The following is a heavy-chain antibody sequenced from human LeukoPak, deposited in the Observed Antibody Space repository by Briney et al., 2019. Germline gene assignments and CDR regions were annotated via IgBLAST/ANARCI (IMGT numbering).Heavy chain of an antibody. CDR3: ARSDLGEAFDY. CDR1: GFTFSSYA. CDR2: ISYDGSNK. V-gene: IGHV3-30*04. J-gene: IGHJ4*02. D-gene: IGHD3-10*01. Sequence: GGSLRLSCAASGFTFSSYAMHWVRQAPGKGLEWVAVISYDGSNKYYADSVKGRFTISRDNSKNTLYLQTNSLRAEDTAVYYCARSDLGEAFDYWGQGTLVTVSS.